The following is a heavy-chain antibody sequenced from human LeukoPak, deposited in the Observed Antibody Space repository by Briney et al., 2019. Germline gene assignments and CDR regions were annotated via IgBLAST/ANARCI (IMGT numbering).Heavy chain of an antibody. V-gene: IGHV1-18*01. CDR2: ISAYNGNI. CDR3: ARDGGQSYDLLTGYYNNDWFDP. D-gene: IGHD3-9*01. Sequence: ASVKVSCKASGYTFTNYGINWVRQAPGQGLEWMGWISAYNGNINYAQFFQGRVTMTTDTSTSTAYMELRSLTSDDTAVYYCARDGGQSYDLLTGYYNNDWFDPWGQGTLVTVSS. J-gene: IGHJ5*02. CDR1: GYTFTNYG.